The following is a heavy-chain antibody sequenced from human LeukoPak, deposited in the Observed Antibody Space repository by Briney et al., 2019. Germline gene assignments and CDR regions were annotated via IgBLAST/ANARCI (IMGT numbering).Heavy chain of an antibody. CDR2: ISGSGGST. D-gene: IGHD3-22*01. V-gene: IGHV3-23*01. J-gene: IGHJ3*02. Sequence: RPGGSLRLSCAASGFTFSSYAMSWVRQAPGKGLEWVSAISGSGGSTYYADSVKGRFTISRDNSKNTLYLQMNSLRAEDTAVYYCAKGRYYYDSSGYYGDDAFDIWGQRTMVTVSS. CDR3: AKGRYYYDSSGYYGDDAFDI. CDR1: GFTFSSYA.